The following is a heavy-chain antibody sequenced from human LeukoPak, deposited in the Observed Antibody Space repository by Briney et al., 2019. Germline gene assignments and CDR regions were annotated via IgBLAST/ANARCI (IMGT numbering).Heavy chain of an antibody. Sequence: SETLSLTCTVSGGSISSSSYYWGWIRQPPGKGLEWIGSIYYSGSTYYNPSLKSRVTISVDTSKNQFSLKLSSVTAADTAVYYCARQSSLHCSGTSCYWYTTDYWGQGTLVTVSS. D-gene: IGHD2-2*01. V-gene: IGHV4-39*01. CDR2: IYYSGST. CDR3: ARQSSLHCSGTSCYWYTTDY. CDR1: GGSISSSSYY. J-gene: IGHJ4*02.